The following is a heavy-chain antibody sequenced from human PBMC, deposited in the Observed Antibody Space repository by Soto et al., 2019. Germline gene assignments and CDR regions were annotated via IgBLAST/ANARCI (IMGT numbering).Heavy chain of an antibody. CDR1: GFTFSSFG. Sequence: QVQLVESGGGVVQPGRSLRLSCAASGFTFSSFGMHWVRQVPGKGLEWVALISYDGSKKYYADSVKGRFTISRDKSKNTLYLQMNSLRVEDTAVYYCAKDRGWSSADLDYWGLGTLVTVSS. D-gene: IGHD6-19*01. CDR3: AKDRGWSSADLDY. CDR2: ISYDGSKK. J-gene: IGHJ4*02. V-gene: IGHV3-30*18.